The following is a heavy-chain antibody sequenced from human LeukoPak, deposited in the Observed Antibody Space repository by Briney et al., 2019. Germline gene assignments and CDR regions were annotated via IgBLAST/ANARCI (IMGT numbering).Heavy chain of an antibody. CDR1: GFTFSSYA. D-gene: IGHD3-10*01. CDR3: ARGNTMVRGVIITSYFDY. CDR2: ISYDGSNK. V-gene: IGHV3-30-3*01. J-gene: IGHJ4*02. Sequence: GGSLLLSCAASGFTFSSYAMHWVRQAPGKGLEWVAVISYDGSNKYYADSVKGRFTISRDNSKNTLYLQMNSLRAEDTAVYYCARGNTMVRGVIITSYFDYWGQGTLVTVSS.